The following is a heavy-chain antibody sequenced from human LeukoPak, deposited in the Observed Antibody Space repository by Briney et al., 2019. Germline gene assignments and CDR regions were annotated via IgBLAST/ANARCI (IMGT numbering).Heavy chain of an antibody. V-gene: IGHV3-30*02. CDR3: AKDPTHFRVWDDYDTSILSH. D-gene: IGHD3-22*01. Sequence: GGSLRLSCAASGFTFSSYGMHWVRQAPGKGLEWVAFIRYDGSNKYYADSVKGRFTISRDNSKNTLYLQMNSLRADDTAVYYCAKDPTHFRVWDDYDTSILSHWGQGTLVTVSS. CDR2: IRYDGSNK. J-gene: IGHJ4*02. CDR1: GFTFSSYG.